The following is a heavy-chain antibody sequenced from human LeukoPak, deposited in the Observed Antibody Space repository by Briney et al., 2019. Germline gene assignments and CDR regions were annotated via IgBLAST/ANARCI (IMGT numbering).Heavy chain of an antibody. CDR1: GGTFINYA. V-gene: IGHV1-69*13. Sequence: SVKVSCKAAGGTFINYAISWVRQAPGQGLEWMGGIIPIFGTAKYAQKFQGRVTITADELTRTAYMELSSLRSEDTAVYYCARAPSLVVTASPWLGWFDPWGQGTLVTVSS. CDR3: ARAPSLVVTASPWLGWFDP. J-gene: IGHJ5*02. CDR2: IIPIFGTA. D-gene: IGHD2-21*02.